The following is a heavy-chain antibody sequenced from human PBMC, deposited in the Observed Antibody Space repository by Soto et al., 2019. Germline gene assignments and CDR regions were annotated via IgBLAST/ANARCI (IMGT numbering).Heavy chain of an antibody. CDR1: GYTFTSYG. V-gene: IGHV1-18*01. D-gene: IGHD3-9*01. CDR2: ISAYNGNT. J-gene: IGHJ6*03. CDR3: ARSPNTYDILTGYHPVYYYMDV. Sequence: QVQLVQSGAEVKKPGASVKVSCKASGYTFTSYGISWVRQAPGQGLEWMGWISAYNGNTNYAQKLQGRVTMTTDTSTSTAYMELRSLRSDDTAVYYCARSPNTYDILTGYHPVYYYMDVWGKGTTVTVSS.